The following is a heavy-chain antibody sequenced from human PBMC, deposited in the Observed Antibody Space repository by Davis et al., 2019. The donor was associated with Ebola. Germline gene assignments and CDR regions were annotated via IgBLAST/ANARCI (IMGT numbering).Heavy chain of an antibody. CDR2: IKEDGSDK. D-gene: IGHD3-22*01. J-gene: IGHJ1*01. Sequence: GESLKVSCAASGFSFSTYWMSWVRQAPGKGPEWVANIKEDGSDKYYADSVRGRLTISRDNAKNSLYLQMNSLRAEDTAVYYCARVDYDSSGDYPTLYEYFQHWGQGTLVTVSS. V-gene: IGHV3-7*01. CDR3: ARVDYDSSGDYPTLYEYFQH. CDR1: GFSFSTYW.